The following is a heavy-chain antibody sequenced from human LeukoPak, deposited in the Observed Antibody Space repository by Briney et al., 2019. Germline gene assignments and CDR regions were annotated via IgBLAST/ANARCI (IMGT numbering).Heavy chain of an antibody. CDR1: GGSFSDYY. J-gene: IGHJ6*03. V-gene: IGHV4-34*01. Sequence: SETLSLTCAVYGGSFSDYYWSWIRQPPGKGLQWIGEINHSGSTNYNPSLKSRVTISVDTSKNQISLKLSSVTAADTAVYYCAREGVVVVTAPGGYYMDVWGKGTTVTVSS. CDR3: AREGVVVVTAPGGYYMDV. D-gene: IGHD2-15*01. CDR2: INHSGST.